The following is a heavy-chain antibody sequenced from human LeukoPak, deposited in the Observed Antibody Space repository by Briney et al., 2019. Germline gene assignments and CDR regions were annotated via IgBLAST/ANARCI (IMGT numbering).Heavy chain of an antibody. V-gene: IGHV3-48*02. J-gene: IGHJ4*02. CDR2: IGSSTDTM. CDR1: GFTFSSYD. CDR3: TRRFDC. Sequence: GGSLRLSCVASGFTFSSYDMNWVRQAPGKGLEWVSYIGSSTDTMYYADSVRGRFTISRDNAKNSLYLQMNSLRDEDTAVYYCTRRFDCWGQGTLATVSS.